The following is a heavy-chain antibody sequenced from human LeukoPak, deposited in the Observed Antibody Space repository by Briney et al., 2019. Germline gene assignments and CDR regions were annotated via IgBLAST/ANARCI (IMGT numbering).Heavy chain of an antibody. J-gene: IGHJ4*02. Sequence: SETLSLTCAVSGYSISSGYYWGWIRQPPGKGLEWIGSIYHSGSTYYNPSLKSRVTISVDTSKNQFSLKLSSVTAADTAVYYCARDPGAAADYFDYWGQGTLVTASP. CDR1: GYSISSGYY. CDR3: ARDPGAAADYFDY. CDR2: IYHSGST. V-gene: IGHV4-38-2*02. D-gene: IGHD6-13*01.